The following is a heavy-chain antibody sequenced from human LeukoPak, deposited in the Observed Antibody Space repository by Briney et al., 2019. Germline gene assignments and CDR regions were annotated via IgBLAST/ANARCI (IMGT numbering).Heavy chain of an antibody. CDR3: ARGGYGYGYFDY. D-gene: IGHD5-18*01. V-gene: IGHV4-39*07. CDR1: GVSISSSSYY. CDR2: IYYSGSS. Sequence: SETLSLTCTVSGVSISSSSYYWGWIRQPPGKGLEWIGSIYYSGSSYYNPSLKSRVTISVDTSKNQFSLKLSSVTAADTAVYYCARGGYGYGYFDYWGQGTLVTVSS. J-gene: IGHJ4*02.